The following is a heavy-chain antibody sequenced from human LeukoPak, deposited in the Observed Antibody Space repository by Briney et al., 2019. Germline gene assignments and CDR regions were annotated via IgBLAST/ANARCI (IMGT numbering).Heavy chain of an antibody. D-gene: IGHD3-3*01. J-gene: IGHJ3*02. CDR3: ARDNALRFPPSSAFDI. CDR1: GGSISSSSYY. Sequence: SETLSLTCTVSGGSISSSSYYWGWIRQPPGKGLEWIGSIYYSGSAYYNPSLKSRVTISVDTSKNQFSLKLSSVTAADTAVYYCARDNALRFPPSSAFDIWGQGTMVTVSS. V-gene: IGHV4-39*07. CDR2: IYYSGSA.